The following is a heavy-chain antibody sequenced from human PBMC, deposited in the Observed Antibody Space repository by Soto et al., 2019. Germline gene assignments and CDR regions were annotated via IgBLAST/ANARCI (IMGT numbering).Heavy chain of an antibody. J-gene: IGHJ3*02. V-gene: IGHV4-39*01. Sequence: QLQLQESGPGLVKPSETLSLTCTVSGGSISSGSFYWGWIRQPPGKGLEWIGSIYYRGATYYNPSLKSRVSVPVDTSKTQFSLKLSSVTAADTAVYYCARPPASTDDAFDIWGQGTMVTVSS. CDR1: GGSISSGSFY. CDR2: IYYRGAT. CDR3: ARPPASTDDAFDI.